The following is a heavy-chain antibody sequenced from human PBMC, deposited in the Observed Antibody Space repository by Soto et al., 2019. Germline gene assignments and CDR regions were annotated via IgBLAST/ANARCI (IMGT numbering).Heavy chain of an antibody. V-gene: IGHV3-33*08. CDR3: ARDSVRFLEHFSKDYFDY. J-gene: IGHJ4*02. Sequence: QVHLVESGGGVVQPGGSLRLSCAGSGFTFSDYGMHWVRQAPGKGLEWVAVLWYDGCGEYYTDSVRGRFTISRVNSKNTLYLQMNNLRDEDTGVYYCARDSVRFLEHFSKDYFDYWGQGTRVTVSS. D-gene: IGHD3-3*01. CDR1: GFTFSDYG. CDR2: LWYDGCGE.